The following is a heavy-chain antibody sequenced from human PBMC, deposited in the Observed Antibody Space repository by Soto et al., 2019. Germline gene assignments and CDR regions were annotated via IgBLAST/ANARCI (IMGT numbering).Heavy chain of an antibody. Sequence: SETLSLTCTVSGGSISSGSNYWGWIRQPPGKGLEWIGSIYNSGSTVYNPSLKSRVTISVDTSNNKFSLRLTSVTAADTAVYYCARNLTVYESAGYYSGYFAYCGQRTLVTVSA. V-gene: IGHV4-39*01. CDR2: IYNSGST. CDR1: GGSISSGSNY. CDR3: ARNLTVYESAGYYSGYFAY. D-gene: IGHD3-22*01. J-gene: IGHJ4*02.